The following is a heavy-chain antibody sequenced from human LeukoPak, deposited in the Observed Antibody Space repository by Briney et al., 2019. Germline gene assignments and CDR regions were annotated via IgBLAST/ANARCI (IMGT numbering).Heavy chain of an antibody. CDR2: IEEDGSEK. CDR3: ARGRGRWYYFDF. CDR1: GFTFSSYW. Sequence: PGGSLRLSCAASGFTFSSYWMSWARQAPGKGLEWVANIEEDGSEKYYVDSVKGRFTISRDNAKNSVFLQMNSLRAEDTAVYYCARGRGRWYYFDFWGQGTLVTVSS. J-gene: IGHJ4*02. V-gene: IGHV3-7*01.